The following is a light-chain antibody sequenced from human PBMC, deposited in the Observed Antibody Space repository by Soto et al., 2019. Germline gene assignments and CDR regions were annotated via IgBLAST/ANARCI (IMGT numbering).Light chain of an antibody. CDR2: RAS. J-gene: IGKJ1*01. CDR3: DQSGVAPWT. V-gene: IGKV3-20*01. Sequence: EIVLTQSPGTLSLSPGERATLSCRASQSIPSSSLGWYQQKPGQSPRLLISRASDRATGIPDRFSGSGSGKDFTLTISRLEPEDFAVYYCDQSGVAPWTFGQGTKVEIK. CDR1: QSIPSSS.